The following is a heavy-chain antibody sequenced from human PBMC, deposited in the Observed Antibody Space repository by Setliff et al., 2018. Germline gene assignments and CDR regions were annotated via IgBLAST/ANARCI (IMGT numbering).Heavy chain of an antibody. CDR2: ISYSGIT. J-gene: IGHJ1*01. Sequence: SETLSLTCNVSGASVSSHYWDWIRQPPGKGLEWVGFISYSGITTYNVSLKSRVSISVDTSKNQLSLTLSSVTAADTAVYYCVREGYSEYFQDWGRGTLVTVSS. D-gene: IGHD1-1*01. CDR3: VREGYSEYFQD. V-gene: IGHV4-59*02. CDR1: GASVSSHY.